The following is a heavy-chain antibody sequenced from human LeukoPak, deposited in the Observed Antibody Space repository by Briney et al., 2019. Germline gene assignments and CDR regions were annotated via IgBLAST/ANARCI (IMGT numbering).Heavy chain of an antibody. CDR3: ARHYGSGTYPLDY. CDR2: IYYSGGN. CDR1: SGSISGYY. V-gene: IGHV4-59*08. J-gene: IGHJ4*02. D-gene: IGHD3-10*01. Sequence: SETLSLTCTVSSGSISGYYWSWIRQPPGKGLEWIGNIYYSGGNKYNPSLKSRVTISVDTSKNQFSLKLSSVTAADTAVYYCARHYGSGTYPLDYWGQGTLVTVSS.